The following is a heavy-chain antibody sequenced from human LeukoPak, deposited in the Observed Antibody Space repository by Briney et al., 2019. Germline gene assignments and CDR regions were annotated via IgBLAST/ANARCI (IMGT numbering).Heavy chain of an antibody. CDR3: ARKGTLSGSRIPQHYVY. CDR2: INPDNGVT. J-gene: IGHJ4*02. D-gene: IGHD1-26*01. CDR1: GYTFTGYY. V-gene: IGHV1-2*02. Sequence: GASVKVSCKASGYTFTGYYIHWVRQAPGQGLEWMGWINPDNGVTNYAQKFQGRVTMTRDTSVNTVYMEVRNLRSDDTAVYYCARKGTLSGSRIPQHYVYWGQGTLVTVSS.